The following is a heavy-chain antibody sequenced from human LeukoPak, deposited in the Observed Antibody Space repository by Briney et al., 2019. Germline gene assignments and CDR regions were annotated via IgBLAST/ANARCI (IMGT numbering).Heavy chain of an antibody. CDR3: ARVAFGTRLDY. V-gene: IGHV4-34*01. J-gene: IGHJ4*02. D-gene: IGHD3-10*01. Sequence: SESLSLTCAVYGGSFSGYYWSWIRQPPGKGLEWIGEINHSGSTNYNPSLKSRVTISVDTSKNQFSLKLSSVTAADTAVYYCARVAFGTRLDYWGQGTLVTVSS. CDR1: GGSFSGYY. CDR2: INHSGST.